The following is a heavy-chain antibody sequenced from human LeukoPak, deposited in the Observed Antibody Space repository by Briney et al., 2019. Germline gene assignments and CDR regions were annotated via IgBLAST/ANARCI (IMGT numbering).Heavy chain of an antibody. V-gene: IGHV4-59*08. CDR2: IYYIGST. J-gene: IGHJ6*02. CDR3: ATMYCSGGSCPTSDGMDV. CDR1: GGSISSYY. Sequence: PSETLSLTCTVSGGSISSYYWSWIRQPPGKGLEWIGYIYYIGSTNYNPSLKSRVTIPVPTSKNQFSLTLGSVTAADTAVYYCATMYCSGGSCPTSDGMDVWGQGTTVTVSS. D-gene: IGHD2-15*01.